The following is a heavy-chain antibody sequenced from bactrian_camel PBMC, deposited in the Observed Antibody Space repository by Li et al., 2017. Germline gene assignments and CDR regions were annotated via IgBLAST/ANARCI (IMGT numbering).Heavy chain of an antibody. CDR1: GDTIGRYC. J-gene: IGHJ4*01. CDR2: IGNFGEI. V-gene: IGHV3S55*01. CDR3: AGVRRFGGDCLAYDYNY. Sequence: HVQLVESGGGSVEVGGSLTLSCVASGDTIGRYCMGWFRQIPDKEREGVAHIGNFGEITYLDSVKGRFVISKDNAKNTMNLQMNNLKPDDTAMYYCAGVRRFGGDCLAYDYNYWGQGTQVTVS. D-gene: IGHD2*01.